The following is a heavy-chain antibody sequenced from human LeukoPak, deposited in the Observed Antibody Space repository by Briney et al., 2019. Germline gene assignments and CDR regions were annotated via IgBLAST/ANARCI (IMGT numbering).Heavy chain of an antibody. D-gene: IGHD4-17*01. J-gene: IGHJ4*02. CDR1: GFTFDDYA. CDR2: ISWNSGSI. Sequence: PGGSLRLSCAASGFTFDDYAMHWVRQAPGKGLEWVSGISWNSGSIGYADSVKGRFTISRDNAKNSLCLQMNSLRAEDTAVYYCAKYGETGLLYFHYWGQGTLVTVSS. CDR3: AKYGETGLLYFHY. V-gene: IGHV3-9*01.